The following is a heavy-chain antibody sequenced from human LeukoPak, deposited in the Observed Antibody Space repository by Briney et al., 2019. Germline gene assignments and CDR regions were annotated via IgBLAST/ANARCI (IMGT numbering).Heavy chain of an antibody. CDR3: ARVSVPDY. V-gene: IGHV3-30-3*01. CDR2: ISYDGSNK. Sequence: GGSLRLSCAASGFTFSSYAMHWVRQAPGKGLEWEAVISYDGSNKYYADSVKGRFTISRDNSKNTLYLQMNSLRAEDTAVYYCARVSVPDYWGQGTLVTVSS. J-gene: IGHJ4*02. CDR1: GFTFSSYA.